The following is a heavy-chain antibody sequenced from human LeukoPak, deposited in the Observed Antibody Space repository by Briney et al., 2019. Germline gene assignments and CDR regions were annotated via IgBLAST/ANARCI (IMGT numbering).Heavy chain of an antibody. V-gene: IGHV3-23*01. CDR2: ISGSGGSP. D-gene: IGHD5-18*01. Sequence: TGGSLRLSCAASGFTFSSYAMSWVRQAPGKGLEWVSVISGSGGSPYYADSVKGRFTIPRDNSKNTLYLQMNSLRAEDTAVYYCAKGGYSYVNYYYYYMDVWGKGTTVTVSS. CDR3: AKGGYSYVNYYYYYMDV. CDR1: GFTFSSYA. J-gene: IGHJ6*03.